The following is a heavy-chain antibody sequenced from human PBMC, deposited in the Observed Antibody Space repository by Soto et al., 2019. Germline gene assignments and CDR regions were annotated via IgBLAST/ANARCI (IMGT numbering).Heavy chain of an antibody. CDR3: ASRWGEGRVDY. D-gene: IGHD3-10*01. Sequence: QVQLQESGPGLVKPSGTLSLTCAVSGGSISSSNWWSWVRQPPGKGLEWIGEIYHSGNTNYNPSLKSRGNMAVDTSRNQSSLELSSVPAADTAVHYCASRWGEGRVDYWGQGTLVTVSS. CDR2: IYHSGNT. CDR1: GGSISSSNW. J-gene: IGHJ4*02. V-gene: IGHV4-4*02.